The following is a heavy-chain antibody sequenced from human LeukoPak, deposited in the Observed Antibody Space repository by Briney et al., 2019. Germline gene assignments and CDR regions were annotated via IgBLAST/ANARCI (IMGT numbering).Heavy chain of an antibody. J-gene: IGHJ4*02. CDR2: IIPILGIA. D-gene: IGHD3-22*01. CDR3: AGAAAKYYDSSGYLHDY. Sequence: ASVKVSCKASGGTFSSYAISWVRQAPGQGLEWMGRIIPILGIANYAQKFQGRVTITADKSTSTAYMELSSLRSEDTAVYYCAGAAAKYYDSSGYLHDYWGQGTLVTVSS. V-gene: IGHV1-69*04. CDR1: GGTFSSYA.